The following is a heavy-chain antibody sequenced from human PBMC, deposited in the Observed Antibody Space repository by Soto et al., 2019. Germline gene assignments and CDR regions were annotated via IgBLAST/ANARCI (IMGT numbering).Heavy chain of an antibody. J-gene: IGHJ6*03. D-gene: IGHD2-2*01. Sequence: SETLSLTCTVSGGSISSYYWSWIRQPPGKGLEWIGYIYYSGSTNYNPSLKSRVTISVDTSKNQFSLKLSSVTAADTAVYYCARHGQSGDAYQLLFRLMDVWGKGTTVTVSS. V-gene: IGHV4-59*08. CDR2: IYYSGST. CDR3: ARHGQSGDAYQLLFRLMDV. CDR1: GGSISSYY.